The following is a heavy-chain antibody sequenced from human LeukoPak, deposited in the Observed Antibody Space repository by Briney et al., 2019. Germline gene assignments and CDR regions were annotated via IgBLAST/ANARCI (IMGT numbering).Heavy chain of an antibody. Sequence: GGSLRLSCEASGFSFSRYNMNWVRQAPGKGLEWVSYISSSSITIYYADSVKGRFTTSRDNARNSLYLQMNTLRAEDTAVYYCARDGSVGGGYFDYWGQGTLVTVSS. CDR2: ISSSSITI. CDR3: ARDGSVGGGYFDY. V-gene: IGHV3-48*01. D-gene: IGHD4-23*01. J-gene: IGHJ4*02. CDR1: GFSFSRYN.